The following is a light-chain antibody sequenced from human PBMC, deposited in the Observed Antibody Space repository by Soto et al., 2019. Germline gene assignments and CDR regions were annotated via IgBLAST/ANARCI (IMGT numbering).Light chain of an antibody. CDR2: GAS. CDR1: QTVSDNY. Sequence: EIVLTQSPGALSLSPGERATLSCRASQTVSDNYLAWYQQKPGQAPRLLIYGASTRATGFPDRFSGSGSGTDFPLTISRLEPEDFAVYYCQQYGGSPRVSFGGGTKVEIK. CDR3: QQYGGSPRVS. V-gene: IGKV3-20*01. J-gene: IGKJ4*01.